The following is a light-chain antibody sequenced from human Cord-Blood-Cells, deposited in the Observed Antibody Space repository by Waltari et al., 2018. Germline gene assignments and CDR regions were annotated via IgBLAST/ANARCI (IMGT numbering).Light chain of an antibody. Sequence: EIVLTQSPATLSLSSGERATLSCRASQSVSSYLAWYQQQPGQAPRLLIYDASNRSTGIPARFSGSGSGTDFTLTISSLEPEDFAVYYCQQRSNWPTFGPGTKVDIK. CDR3: QQRSNWPT. CDR1: QSVSSY. CDR2: DAS. V-gene: IGKV3-11*01. J-gene: IGKJ3*01.